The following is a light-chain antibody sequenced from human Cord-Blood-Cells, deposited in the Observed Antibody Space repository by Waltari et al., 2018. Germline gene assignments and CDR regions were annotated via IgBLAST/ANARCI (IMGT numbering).Light chain of an antibody. J-gene: IGLJ2*01. CDR3: SSYTSSSTVV. CDR2: DVS. Sequence: QSALTHPAPVSGSPGPSITISCTGTTSDVGGYNYVSWYQQHPGKAPKLMIYDVSNRPSGVSNRFSGSKSGNTASLTISGLQAEDEADYYCSSYTSSSTVVFGGGTKLTVL. V-gene: IGLV2-14*01. CDR1: TSDVGGYNY.